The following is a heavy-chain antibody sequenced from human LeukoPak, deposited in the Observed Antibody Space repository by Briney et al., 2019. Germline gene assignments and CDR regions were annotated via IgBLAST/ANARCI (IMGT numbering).Heavy chain of an antibody. V-gene: IGHV3-23*01. J-gene: IGHJ4*02. CDR2: FSGSGGST. CDR3: ARSGYNRFDY. CDR1: GFTFSSYA. Sequence: PGGSLRLSCAASGFTFSSYAMSWVRQAPGKGLEWVSAFSGSGGSTYYADSVKGRFTISRDNSKNTLYLQTNSLRAEDTAVYYCARSGYNRFDYWGQGTLVTVSS. D-gene: IGHD5-24*01.